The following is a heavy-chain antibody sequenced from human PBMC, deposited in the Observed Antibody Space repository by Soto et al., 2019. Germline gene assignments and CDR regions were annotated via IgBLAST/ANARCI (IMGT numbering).Heavy chain of an antibody. CDR1: GGSISSGGYS. D-gene: IGHD2-15*01. CDR3: ARGRKARGYCSGGSCYSYLTWFDP. CDR2: IYHSGST. V-gene: IGHV4-30-2*01. J-gene: IGHJ5*02. Sequence: SETLSLTCAVSGGSISSGGYSWSWIRQPPGKGLEWIGYIYHSGSTYYNPSLKSRVTISVDRSKNQFSLKLSSVTAADTAVYYCARGRKARGYCSGGSCYSYLTWFDPWGQGTLVTVSS.